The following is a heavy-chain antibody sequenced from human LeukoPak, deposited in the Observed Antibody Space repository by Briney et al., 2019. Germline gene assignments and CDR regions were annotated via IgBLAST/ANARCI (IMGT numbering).Heavy chain of an antibody. J-gene: IGHJ4*02. CDR1: GYTFSNYG. CDR3: ARVAVAGRALRDY. D-gene: IGHD6-19*01. V-gene: IGHV1-18*04. CDR2: ISAYNGNT. Sequence: ASVKVSCKASGYTFSNYGISWVRQAPGQGLEWMGWISAYNGNTKSAQNLQGRVTMTTDTSTSTAYVELRSLRSDDTAVYYCARVAVAGRALRDYWGQGTLVTVSS.